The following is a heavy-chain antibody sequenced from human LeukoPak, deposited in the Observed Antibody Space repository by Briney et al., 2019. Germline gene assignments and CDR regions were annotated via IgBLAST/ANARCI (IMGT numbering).Heavy chain of an antibody. V-gene: IGHV4-39*01. CDR3: ARHLSSGSDYSGYYYYMDV. Sequence: TETLSLTCTVSGASTSSSNYYWGWIRQPPGKGLEWSGSIYYSGYTYHNPSLKSRVTISVDTSKNQFSLKLSSVTAADTAVYYCARHLSSGSDYSGYYYYMDVWGKGTTVTVSS. CDR2: IYYSGYT. CDR1: GASTSSSNYY. D-gene: IGHD1-26*01. J-gene: IGHJ6*03.